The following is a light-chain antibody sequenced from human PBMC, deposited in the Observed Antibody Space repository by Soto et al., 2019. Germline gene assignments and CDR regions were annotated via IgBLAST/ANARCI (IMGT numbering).Light chain of an antibody. CDR1: QTISRR. V-gene: IGKV1-5*01. J-gene: IGKJ5*01. CDR2: DAS. CDR3: HSRA. Sequence: EIQMTQTPSTVSASVGDEVTITCRASQTISRRLAWYQQKPGRAPKLLIYDASTIASGIPSRFSGSGSETEFLLSKSMPHHDDLASNIWHSRAFGQGTRLEIK.